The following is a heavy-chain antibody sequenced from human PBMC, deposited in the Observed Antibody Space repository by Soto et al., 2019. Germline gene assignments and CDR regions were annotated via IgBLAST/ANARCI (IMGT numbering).Heavy chain of an antibody. CDR3: ARDQSFGKFYYFDY. Sequence: ASVKVSCKASGYTFTSYGISWVRQAPGQGLEWMGWNSAYNGNTNYAQKLQGRVTMTTDTSTSTAYMELRSLRSDDTAVYYCARDQSFGKFYYFDYWGQGTLVTVSS. V-gene: IGHV1-18*01. J-gene: IGHJ4*02. D-gene: IGHD3-10*01. CDR2: NSAYNGNT. CDR1: GYTFTSYG.